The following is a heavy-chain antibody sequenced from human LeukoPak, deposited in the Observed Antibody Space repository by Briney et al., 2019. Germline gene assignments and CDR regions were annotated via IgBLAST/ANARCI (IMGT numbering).Heavy chain of an antibody. J-gene: IGHJ6*04. D-gene: IGHD2-2*01. CDR2: IIPILGTA. V-gene: IGHV1-69*13. CDR3: ARGRSDCSSTSCYRYYYYGMDV. CDR1: GGTFSSSA. Sequence: SVKVSCKASGGTFSSSAISWVRQAPGQGLEWMGGIIPILGTANYAQKFQGRVTITADESTSTAYMELSSLRSEDTAVYYCARGRSDCSSTSCYRYYYYGMDVWGKGTTVTVSS.